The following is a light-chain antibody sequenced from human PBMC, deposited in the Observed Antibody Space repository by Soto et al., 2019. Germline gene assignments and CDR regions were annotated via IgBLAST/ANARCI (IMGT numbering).Light chain of an antibody. Sequence: ETVMTQSPATLSVSPGEGATLSCRASQTINNNLARYQQKPGQAPRLLIYGASRRATGVPARFSGSGSGTEFTLTISSLQSEDLAGYYCQHYNNGPRFGQGTKVDVK. J-gene: IGKJ1*01. CDR3: QHYNNGPR. CDR1: QTINNN. V-gene: IGKV3-15*01. CDR2: GAS.